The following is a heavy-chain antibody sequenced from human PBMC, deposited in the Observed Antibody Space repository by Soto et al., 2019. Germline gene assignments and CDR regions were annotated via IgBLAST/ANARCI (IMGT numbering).Heavy chain of an antibody. J-gene: IGHJ6*02. CDR1: GFTFGTYA. CDR3: VKDGYCTSTGFSGYYGMDV. CDR2: ISSNGGSP. V-gene: IGHV3-64D*06. D-gene: IGHD2-2*03. Sequence: GGSLRLSCSASGFTFGTYAIHWFRQAPGKGLEYVSAISSNGGSPYYADSVKGRFTISRDNSKNTLSLQMSSLRAEDTAVYYCVKDGYCTSTGFSGYYGMDVWGQGTTVTVSS.